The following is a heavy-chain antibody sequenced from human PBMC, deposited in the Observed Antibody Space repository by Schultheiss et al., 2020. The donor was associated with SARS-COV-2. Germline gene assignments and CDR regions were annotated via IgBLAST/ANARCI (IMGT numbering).Heavy chain of an antibody. CDR2: IRKIAYGGTA. CDR3: TRDYDRRFCSGGSCHND. J-gene: IGHJ4*02. CDR1: GFTFNSYT. V-gene: IGHV3-49*04. Sequence: GGSLRLSCAASGFTFNSYTLNWVRQAPGKGLEWVGFIRKIAYGGTADYVASVRGRFTISRDDSLNTGYLQMNSLNIEDTGVYYCTRDYDRRFCSGGSCHNDWGQGTLVTVSS. D-gene: IGHD2-15*01.